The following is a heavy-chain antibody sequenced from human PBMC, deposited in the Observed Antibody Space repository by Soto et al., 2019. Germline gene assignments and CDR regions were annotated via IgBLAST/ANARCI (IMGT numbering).Heavy chain of an antibody. CDR1: GFTFSTND. CDR2: ISGSGGST. CDR3: AKSASGTNIGLRS. V-gene: IGHV3-23*01. D-gene: IGHD1-1*01. J-gene: IGHJ5*02. Sequence: EVQLLESGGGLVQPGGSRRLSCAASGFTFSTNDMGWVRQAPGKGLEWVSLISGSGGSTSYAGSVRGRFTISRDNSNDTLYLLMTSLRAEDTALYYCAKSASGTNIGLRSWGQGTLVTVSS.